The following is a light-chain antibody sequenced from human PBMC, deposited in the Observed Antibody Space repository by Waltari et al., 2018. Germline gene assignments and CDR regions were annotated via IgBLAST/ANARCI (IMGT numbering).Light chain of an antibody. Sequence: QSVLPQPPSASGTPGQGVTISCSGGASNIGNNVVNWYQQVPGKAPKLLIYRSDRRPAGVPDRFSGSKSGTSASLAISGLQSEDEADYYCAAWDDSLNGRWVFGGGTKVTVL. CDR1: ASNIGNNV. CDR2: RSD. CDR3: AAWDDSLNGRWV. V-gene: IGLV1-44*01. J-gene: IGLJ3*02.